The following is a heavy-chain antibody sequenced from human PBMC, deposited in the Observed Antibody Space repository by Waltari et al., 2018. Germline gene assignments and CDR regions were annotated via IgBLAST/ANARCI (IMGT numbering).Heavy chain of an antibody. D-gene: IGHD3-3*01. CDR1: GYTFTSYA. CDR2: INAGNGNT. V-gene: IGHV1-3*01. CDR3: ARDGPYYDFWSGSTNWFDP. J-gene: IGHJ5*02. Sequence: QVQLVQSGAEVKKPGASVKVSCKASGYTFTSYAMHWVRQAPGQRLEWMGWINAGNGNTKYSQKCQGRVTITRDTSASTAYMELSSLRSEDTAVYYCARDGPYYDFWSGSTNWFDPWGQGTLVTVSS.